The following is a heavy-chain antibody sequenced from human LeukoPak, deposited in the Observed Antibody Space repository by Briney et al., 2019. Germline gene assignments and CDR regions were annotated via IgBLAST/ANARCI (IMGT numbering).Heavy chain of an antibody. J-gene: IGHJ4*02. CDR3: ADLEGWRGY. CDR2: ISSSSSTI. V-gene: IGHV3-48*02. D-gene: IGHD3-3*01. CDR1: GFIFSSYH. Sequence: GGSLRLSCAASGFIFSSYHMNWVRQAPGKGLEWVSYISSSSSTIHYADSVKGRFTISRDNAKNSLYLQMNSLRDEGTAVYYCADLEGWRGYWGQGTLVTVSS.